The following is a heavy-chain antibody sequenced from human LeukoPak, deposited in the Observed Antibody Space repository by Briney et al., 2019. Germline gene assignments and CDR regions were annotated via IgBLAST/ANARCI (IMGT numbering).Heavy chain of an antibody. V-gene: IGHV3-30*18. Sequence: GGSLRLSCAASGFTFSSYGMHWVRKAPGKGLEWVAVISYDGSNKYYADSVKGRFTISRDNSKNTLYLQMNSLRAEDTAVYYCAKDVRYCSSTSCPSASYYYYGMDVWGQGTTVTVSS. CDR3: AKDVRYCSSTSCPSASYYYYGMDV. CDR2: ISYDGSNK. D-gene: IGHD2-2*01. CDR1: GFTFSSYG. J-gene: IGHJ6*02.